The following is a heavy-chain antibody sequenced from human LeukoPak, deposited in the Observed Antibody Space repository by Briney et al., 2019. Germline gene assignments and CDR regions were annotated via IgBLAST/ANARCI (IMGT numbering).Heavy chain of an antibody. CDR2: IKRNLDGGTT. D-gene: IGHD3-3*01. CDR1: GFTFTSAW. Sequence: PGGSLRHSCAASGFTFTSAWMVWVRQAPGKGLEWVGRIKRNLDGGTTDFAAPVKGRFSISRDDLARTLYLQMNNLKADDTGVYYCTTDLSHFAFSSGYYSYRGQGSLVTVSS. V-gene: IGHV3-15*05. CDR3: TTDLSHFAFSSGYYSY. J-gene: IGHJ4*01.